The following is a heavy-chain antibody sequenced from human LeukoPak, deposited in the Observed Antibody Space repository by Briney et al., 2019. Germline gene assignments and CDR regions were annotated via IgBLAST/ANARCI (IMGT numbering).Heavy chain of an antibody. V-gene: IGHV4-4*02. CDR1: GASINSPNW. Sequence: PSETLSLTCTVSGASINSPNWWNWVRQSPGKELEWVGEISHSGLINYNPSLQSRVSISMDKSRNNFSLRLNSVTAADTAVYFCARDFFCSTPNCFNNWFDPWGQGTLVTVSS. CDR2: ISHSGLI. CDR3: ARDFFCSTPNCFNNWFDP. D-gene: IGHD2-2*01. J-gene: IGHJ5*02.